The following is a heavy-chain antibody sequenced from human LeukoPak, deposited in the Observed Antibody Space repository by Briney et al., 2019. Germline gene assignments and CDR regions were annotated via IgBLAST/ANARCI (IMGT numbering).Heavy chain of an antibody. Sequence: GGSLRLSCAATGFSFSSYAMTWVRQAPGKGLEWVSSITGPGGSTYDADSMKGRFTISRDNSKNTLYLQMNSLRAEDTAVYYCAKDTGYSTGWYAVDYWGQGTLVTVSS. V-gene: IGHV3-23*01. D-gene: IGHD6-19*01. CDR1: GFSFSSYA. CDR2: ITGPGGST. CDR3: AKDTGYSTGWYAVDY. J-gene: IGHJ4*02.